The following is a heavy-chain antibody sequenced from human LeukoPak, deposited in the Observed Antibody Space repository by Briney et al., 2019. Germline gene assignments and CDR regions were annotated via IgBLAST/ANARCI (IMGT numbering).Heavy chain of an antibody. V-gene: IGHV1-18*01. J-gene: IGHJ4*02. CDR2: INAHSGNT. CDR3: AGNFDTTTYTLSAY. D-gene: IGHD3-16*01. CDR1: NHSFSSFV. Sequence: ASVKVSCKSSNHSFSSFVINWVRQAPGQGLEWMGWINAHSGNTHYAQNLRGRVSMTTDASTRTAFLELRSLRSDDTAIYYCAGNFDTTTYTLSAYWGQGTLVTVSS.